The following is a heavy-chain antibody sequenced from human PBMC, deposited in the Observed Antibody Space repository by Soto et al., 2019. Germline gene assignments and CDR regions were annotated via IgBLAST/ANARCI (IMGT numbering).Heavy chain of an antibody. CDR2: IIPIFGIA. CDR3: ATGYYYDSSGPLDAFDI. Sequence: SVKVSCKASGGTFSSYAISWVRQAPGQGLEWMGGIIPIFGIANYAQKFQGRVTITADESTSTAYMELSSLRSEDTAVYYCATGYYYDSSGPLDAFDIWGQGTMVTVSS. V-gene: IGHV1-69*13. D-gene: IGHD3-22*01. J-gene: IGHJ3*02. CDR1: GGTFSSYA.